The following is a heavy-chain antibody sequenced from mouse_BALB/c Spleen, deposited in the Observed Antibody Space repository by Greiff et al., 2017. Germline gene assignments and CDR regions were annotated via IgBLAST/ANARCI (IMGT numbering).Heavy chain of an antibody. CDR1: GYSITSDYV. D-gene: IGHD5-1*01. Sequence: EVKLQESGPGLVKPSQSLSLTCTVTGYSITSDYVWYLIRQFPGNKLEWMGYIIYSGSTSYNPSLKSRISITRDTTKNQFFLQLNSMTTEETATYYCARGGNLYAMDDWGQGTSVTVSS. CDR3: ARGGNLYAMDD. CDR2: IIYSGST. V-gene: IGHV3-2*02. J-gene: IGHJ4*01.